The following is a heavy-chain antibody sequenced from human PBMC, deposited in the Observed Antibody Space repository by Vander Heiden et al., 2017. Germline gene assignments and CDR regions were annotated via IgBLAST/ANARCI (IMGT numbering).Heavy chain of an antibody. D-gene: IGHD6-13*01. CDR2: IDYSGST. V-gene: IGHV4-39*01. CDR1: GGSISSTSYS. CDR3: ARTSPYSSSWHGGAFDI. Sequence: QLQLQASGPGLVKPSETLSLTCTVSGGSISSTSYSWGWSRQPPGKGLEWIGSIDYSGSTYYNPSLKSRVTISVDTSKNQFSLKLSSVTAADTAVYYCARTSPYSSSWHGGAFDIWGQGTMVTVSS. J-gene: IGHJ3*02.